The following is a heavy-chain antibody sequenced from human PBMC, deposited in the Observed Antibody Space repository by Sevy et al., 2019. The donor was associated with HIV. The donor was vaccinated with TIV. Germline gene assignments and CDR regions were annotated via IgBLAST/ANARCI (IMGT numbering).Heavy chain of an antibody. CDR1: GGSISGYY. J-gene: IGHJ4*02. CDR2: ISYSGST. CDR3: ARSRVITGTFDY. D-gene: IGHD1-20*01. V-gene: IGHV4-59*01. Sequence: SETLSLTCTVSGGSISGYYWSWIRQPPGKGLGWIGYISYSGSTNYNPSLKSRVTISVDTSKNEFSLKLSSVTAADTAVYYCARSRVITGTFDYWGQGTLVTVSS.